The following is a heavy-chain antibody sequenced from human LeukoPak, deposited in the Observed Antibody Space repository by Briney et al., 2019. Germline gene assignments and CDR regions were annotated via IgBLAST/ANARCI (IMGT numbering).Heavy chain of an antibody. J-gene: IGHJ6*02. V-gene: IGHV4-39*01. CDR2: IYYSGST. Sequence: SETLSLTCAVYGGSFSDYYWGWIRQPPGKGLEWIGSIYYSGSTYYNPSLKSRVTISVDTSKNQFSLKLSSVTAADTAVYYCARLADAGGYSYGYKNYYYYGMDVWGQGTTVTVSS. CDR1: GGSFSDYY. D-gene: IGHD5-18*01. CDR3: ARLADAGGYSYGYKNYYYYGMDV.